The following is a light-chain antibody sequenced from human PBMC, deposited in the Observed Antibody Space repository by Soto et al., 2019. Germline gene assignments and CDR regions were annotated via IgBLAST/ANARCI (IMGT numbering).Light chain of an antibody. Sequence: EIVMTQSPATLSVSPGERATLSCRASQSVSSNLAWYQQKPGQAPRLLIYGASTRATGIPARFSGSGSGTEFTLTISGLQSEDFAVHYCQQYDNWPRTFGQGTKVEIK. CDR1: QSVSSN. CDR2: GAS. J-gene: IGKJ1*01. V-gene: IGKV3-15*01. CDR3: QQYDNWPRT.